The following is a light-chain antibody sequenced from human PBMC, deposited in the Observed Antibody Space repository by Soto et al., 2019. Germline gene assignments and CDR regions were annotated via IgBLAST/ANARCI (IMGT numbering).Light chain of an antibody. CDR2: AAS. CDR1: QSISSY. Sequence: DIQMTQSPSSLSASVGDRVTITCRASQSISSYLNWYQQKPGKAPKLLIYAASSLQSGVPSRFSGSGSGTDFTLTISSLQPDDFATYYCQHSYSTPYTFGKGNKLEIK. J-gene: IGKJ2*01. V-gene: IGKV1-39*01. CDR3: QHSYSTPYT.